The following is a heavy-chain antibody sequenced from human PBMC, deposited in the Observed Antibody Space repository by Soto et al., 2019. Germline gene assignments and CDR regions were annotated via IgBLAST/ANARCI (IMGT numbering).Heavy chain of an antibody. CDR2: IYPGDSDT. CDR1: GYSFTSYW. V-gene: IGHV5-51*01. CDR3: ARRSVTPGFYYYGMDV. Sequence: PGESLKISCKGSGYSFTSYWIGWVRQMPGKGLEWMGIIYPGDSDTRYSPSFQGQVTISADKSISTAYLQWSSLKASDTAMYYCARRSVTPGFYYYGMDVWGEKTTVTLSS. J-gene: IGHJ6*04. D-gene: IGHD4-17*01.